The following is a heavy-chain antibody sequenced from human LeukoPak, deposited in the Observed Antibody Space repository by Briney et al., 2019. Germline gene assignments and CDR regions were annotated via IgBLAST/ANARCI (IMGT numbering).Heavy chain of an antibody. CDR2: VSSSSNNI. J-gene: IGHJ6*02. CDR3: ARDSTSCGADCYYSYYYGMDV. Sequence: HPGGSLRLSCAASGFTFSDYSMNWVRQAPGKGLEWISYVSSSSNNIYYADSVKGRFTISRDNAKNSLYLQMNSLRDEDTAVYYCARDSTSCGADCYYSYYYGMDVWGQGTTVTVSS. D-gene: IGHD2-21*02. V-gene: IGHV3-48*02. CDR1: GFTFSDYS.